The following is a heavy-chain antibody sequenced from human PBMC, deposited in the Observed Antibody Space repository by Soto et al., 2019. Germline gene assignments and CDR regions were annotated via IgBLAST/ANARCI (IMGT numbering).Heavy chain of an antibody. D-gene: IGHD4-17*01. CDR1: GFTFSSYA. Sequence: GGSLRLSCAASGFTFSSYAMSWVRQAPGKGLEWVSAISGSSGSTYYADSVKGRFTISRDNSKNTLYLQMNSLRAEDTAVYYCAKDLYPTVTYYFDYWGQGTLVTVSS. CDR3: AKDLYPTVTYYFDY. CDR2: ISGSSGST. J-gene: IGHJ4*02. V-gene: IGHV3-23*01.